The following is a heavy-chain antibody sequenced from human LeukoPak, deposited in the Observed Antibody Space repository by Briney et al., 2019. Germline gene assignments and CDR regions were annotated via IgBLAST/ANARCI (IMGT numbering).Heavy chain of an antibody. CDR1: GFTFSSYW. Sequence: GVSLRLSCAASGFTFSSYWMHWVRQAPGNGLVWVSHISGDGSRTSYADSVKGRFTISRDNAKNTLYLQMNSLRDEDTAVYYCARDRGYCIDCWGQGTLVTVS. CDR2: ISGDGSRT. V-gene: IGHV3-74*01. CDR3: ARDRGYCIDC. D-gene: IGHD2-15*01. J-gene: IGHJ4*02.